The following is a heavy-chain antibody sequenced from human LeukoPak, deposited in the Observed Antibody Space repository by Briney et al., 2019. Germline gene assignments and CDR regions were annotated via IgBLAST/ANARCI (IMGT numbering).Heavy chain of an antibody. CDR2: IYSSGIT. V-gene: IGHV4-61*01. CDR1: GGSDSSDRNY. Sequence: SETLSLTCTVSGGSDSSDRNYWIWIRQPPGKGLEWIGYIYSSGITDYNPSLKSRVTISVDTSKNQFSLRLTSVTAADTAVYYCARGTSLWGQGTFVTVSS. D-gene: IGHD2-8*01. J-gene: IGHJ4*02. CDR3: ARGTSL.